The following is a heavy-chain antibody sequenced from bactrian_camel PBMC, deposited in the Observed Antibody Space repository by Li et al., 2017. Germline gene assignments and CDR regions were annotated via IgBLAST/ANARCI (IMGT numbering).Heavy chain of an antibody. J-gene: IGHJ6*01. D-gene: IGHD7*01. CDR3: AAEWAQVKKDAGTWWPWGCRYNT. V-gene: IGHV3S66*01. Sequence: VQLVESGGGPVQAGETLTLSCTASGLSFADSGMAWYRQAPGTECLLVSIMRTDGSMYYVDSVKGRFTISRDNDKNTVWLQMNSLEPEDTGMYYCAAEWAQVKKDAGTWWPWGCRYNTWGQGTQVTVS. CDR2: MRTDGSM. CDR1: GLSFADSG.